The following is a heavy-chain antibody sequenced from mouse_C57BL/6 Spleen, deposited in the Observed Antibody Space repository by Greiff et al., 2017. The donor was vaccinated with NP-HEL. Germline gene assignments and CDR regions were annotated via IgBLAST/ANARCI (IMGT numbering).Heavy chain of an antibody. CDR3: ARRAYYGSSYSFDV. D-gene: IGHD1-1*01. CDR1: GFTFSDYG. Sequence: EVKVVESGGGLVKPGGSLKLSCAASGFTFSDYGMHWVRQAPEKGLEWVAYISSGSSTIYYADTVKGRFTISRDNAKNTLFLQMTSLRSEDTAMYYCARRAYYGSSYSFDVWGTGTTVTVSS. J-gene: IGHJ1*03. V-gene: IGHV5-17*01. CDR2: ISSGSSTI.